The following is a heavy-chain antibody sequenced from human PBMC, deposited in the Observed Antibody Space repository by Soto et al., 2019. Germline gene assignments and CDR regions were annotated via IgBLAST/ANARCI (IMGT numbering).Heavy chain of an antibody. CDR1: GGSISSYY. CDR2: IYYSGST. Sequence: SETLSLTCTVSGGSISSYYWSWIRQPPGKGLEWIGFIYYSGSTNYNPSLKSRVTISVDTSKNQFSLKLSSVTAADTAVYYCARYSYGLFDYWGQGTLVTVSS. CDR3: ARYSYGLFDY. D-gene: IGHD5-18*01. J-gene: IGHJ4*02. V-gene: IGHV4-59*01.